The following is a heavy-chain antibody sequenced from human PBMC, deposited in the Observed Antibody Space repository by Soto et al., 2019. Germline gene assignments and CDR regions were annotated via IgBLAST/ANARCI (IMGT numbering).Heavy chain of an antibody. V-gene: IGHV4-31*03. D-gene: IGHD2-2*01. Sequence: PSETLSLTCTVSGGSISSGGYYWSWIRQHPGKGLEWIGYIYYSGSTYYNPSLKSRVTISVDTSKNQFSLKLSSVTAADTAVYYCARVVVVVPARWFDPWGQGTLVTVSS. CDR3: ARVVVVVPARWFDP. CDR2: IYYSGST. CDR1: GGSISSGGYY. J-gene: IGHJ5*02.